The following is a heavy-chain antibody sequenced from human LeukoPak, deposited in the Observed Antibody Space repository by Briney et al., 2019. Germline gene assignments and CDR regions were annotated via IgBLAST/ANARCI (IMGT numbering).Heavy chain of an antibody. CDR2: INWNGGSI. V-gene: IGHV3-20*04. D-gene: IGHD3-22*01. CDR1: GFTFDNYG. CDR3: ARDSSGYDAFDI. J-gene: IGHJ3*02. Sequence: PGGSLRLSCAASGFTFDNYGMSWVRLAPGKGLEWVSGINWNGGSIGYAHSVKGRFTISRDNSKNTLYLQMNSLRAEDTAVYYCARDSSGYDAFDIWGQGTMVTVSS.